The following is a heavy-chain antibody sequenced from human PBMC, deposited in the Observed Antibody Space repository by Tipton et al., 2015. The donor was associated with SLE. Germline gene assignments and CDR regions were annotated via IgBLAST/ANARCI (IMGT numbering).Heavy chain of an antibody. CDR3: AREGTAWVDF. Sequence: LRLSCTVSGSSINSHYWSWIRQPPVKTLEWIGNIFYSGRTNYNPSLKSRVTISIDTSQNQFSLKRSSVTAADTAMYHGAREGTAWVDFWGQGVLVTVSS. V-gene: IGHV4-59*11. CDR2: IFYSGRT. D-gene: IGHD7-27*01. CDR1: GSSINSHY. J-gene: IGHJ4*02.